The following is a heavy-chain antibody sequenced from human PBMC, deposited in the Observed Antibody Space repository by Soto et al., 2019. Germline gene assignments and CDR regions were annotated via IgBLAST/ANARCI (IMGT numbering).Heavy chain of an antibody. Sequence: GGSLRLSCAASGFTFSYYYMTWIRQAPGKGLEWVSYISSGGSSIYYADSVKGRFTISRDNAKNSLYLQMNSLRAEDTAMYYCASLAIGIIIRGAPDFWGQGTLVTVSS. CDR2: ISSGGSSI. J-gene: IGHJ4*02. D-gene: IGHD3-10*01. CDR1: GFTFSYYY. V-gene: IGHV3-11*01. CDR3: ASLAIGIIIRGAPDF.